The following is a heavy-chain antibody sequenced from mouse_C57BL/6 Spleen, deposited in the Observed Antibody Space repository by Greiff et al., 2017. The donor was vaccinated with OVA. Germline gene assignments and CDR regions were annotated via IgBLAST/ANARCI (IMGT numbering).Heavy chain of an antibody. V-gene: IGHV1-63*01. D-gene: IGHD2-5*01. Sequence: QVQLQQSGAELVRPGTSVKMSCKASGYTFTNYWIGWAKQRPGHGLEWIGDIYPGGGYTNYNEKFKGKATLTADKSSSTAYMQFSSLTSEDSAIYYCARSSYYSNFSFDYWGQGTTLTVSS. CDR2: IYPGGGYT. CDR1: GYTFTNYW. J-gene: IGHJ2*01. CDR3: ARSSYYSNFSFDY.